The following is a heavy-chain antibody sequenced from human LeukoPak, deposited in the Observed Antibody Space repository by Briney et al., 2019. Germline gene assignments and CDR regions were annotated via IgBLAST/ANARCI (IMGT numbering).Heavy chain of an antibody. V-gene: IGHV3-23*01. CDR2: ISGGGDVT. D-gene: IGHD2-21*01. CDR3: AKPFVALPDY. CDR1: GFTFSAYP. Sequence: PGGSLRLSCAASGFTFSAYPMSWVRQAPGKGLEWVSGISGGGDVTHYADYVEGRFTISRDNSKNTLYLQSNSLRVEDTAVYYCAKPFVALPDYWGQGALVTVSS. J-gene: IGHJ4*02.